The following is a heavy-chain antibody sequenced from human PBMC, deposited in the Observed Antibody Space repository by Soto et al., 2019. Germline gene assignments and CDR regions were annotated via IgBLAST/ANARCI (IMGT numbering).Heavy chain of an antibody. CDR3: AKVPKYCSGGSCYSGRMFDY. Sequence: VGSLRLSCAASGFTFSSDAMSWVRQAPGKGLEWVSAISGSGGSTYYADSVKGRFTISRDNSKNTLYLQMNSLRAEDTAVYYCAKVPKYCSGGSCYSGRMFDYWGQGTLVTVSS. J-gene: IGHJ4*02. V-gene: IGHV3-23*01. D-gene: IGHD2-15*01. CDR1: GFTFSSDA. CDR2: ISGSGGST.